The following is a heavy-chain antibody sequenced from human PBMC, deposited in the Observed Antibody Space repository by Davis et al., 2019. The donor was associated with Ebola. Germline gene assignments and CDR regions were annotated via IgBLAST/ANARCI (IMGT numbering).Heavy chain of an antibody. V-gene: IGHV3-23*01. D-gene: IGHD2-2*02. J-gene: IGHJ4*02. CDR1: GFTFRTYA. Sequence: GESLKISCAASGFTFRTYAMNWVRQAPGKGLEWVSAVSCSGTTTSYADSVKGRFTISRDNSNNTLYLQMNSLRVEDTARYYCAKASWGPAARPLLDSWGQGTLVTVSS. CDR2: VSCSGTTT. CDR3: AKASWGPAARPLLDS.